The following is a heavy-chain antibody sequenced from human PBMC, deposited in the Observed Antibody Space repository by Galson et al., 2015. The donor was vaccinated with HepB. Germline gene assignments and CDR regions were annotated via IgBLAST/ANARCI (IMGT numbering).Heavy chain of an antibody. V-gene: IGHV3-21*01. J-gene: IGHJ4*02. Sequence: SLRLSCAASGFTFSSYSMNWVRQAPGKGLEWVSSISSSSSYIYYADSVKGRFTISRDNAKNSLYLQMNSLRAEDTAVYYCARDLRRLRFLERQPVDWGQGTLVTVSS. D-gene: IGHD3-3*01. CDR1: GFTFSSYS. CDR3: ARDLRRLRFLERQPVD. CDR2: ISSSSSYI.